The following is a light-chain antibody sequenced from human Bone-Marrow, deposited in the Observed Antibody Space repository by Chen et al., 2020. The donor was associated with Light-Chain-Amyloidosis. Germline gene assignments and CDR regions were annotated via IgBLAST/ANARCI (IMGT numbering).Light chain of an antibody. V-gene: IGLV6-57*01. J-gene: IGLJ3*02. CDR1: SGSIATNY. Sequence: NFMLTQPHSVSESPGKTVIISCTRSSGSIATNYVQWYQQRPGSSPTTGIYEDDQRPSGVPDRVSGSIDTSSNSASLTISGLKTEEEADYYCQSYQGSSQGVFGGGTKLTVL. CDR2: EDD. CDR3: QSYQGSSQGV.